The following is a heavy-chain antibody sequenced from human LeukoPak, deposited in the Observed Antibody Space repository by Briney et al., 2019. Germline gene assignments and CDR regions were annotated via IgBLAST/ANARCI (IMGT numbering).Heavy chain of an antibody. CDR3: ARQAYYDILTGYGVFDP. CDR1: GGSISSYY. CDR2: IYYSGST. V-gene: IGHV4-59*08. Sequence: PSETLSLTCTVSGGSISSYYWSWIRQPPGKGLEWSGYIYYSGSTNYNPSLKSRVTISVNTSKNQFSLKLSPVTAADTAVYYCARQAYYDILTGYGVFDPWGQGTLVTVSS. D-gene: IGHD3-9*01. J-gene: IGHJ5*02.